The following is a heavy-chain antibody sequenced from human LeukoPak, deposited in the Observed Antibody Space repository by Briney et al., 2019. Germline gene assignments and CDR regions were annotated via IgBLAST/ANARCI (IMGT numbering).Heavy chain of an antibody. D-gene: IGHD2-15*01. Sequence: GGSLRLSCAASGFTFSNAWMNWVRQTPGKGLEYVANIESNGGDKYYVDSVKGRFTISRDNAKNSLYLQMNSLRAEDTAVYYCARNPRYCSGGSCYYYYYYMDVWGKGTTVTISS. J-gene: IGHJ6*03. CDR2: IESNGGDK. V-gene: IGHV3-7*01. CDR1: GFTFSNAW. CDR3: ARNPRYCSGGSCYYYYYYMDV.